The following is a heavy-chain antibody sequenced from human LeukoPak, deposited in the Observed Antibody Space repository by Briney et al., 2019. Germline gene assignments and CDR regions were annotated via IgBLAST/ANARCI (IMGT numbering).Heavy chain of an antibody. CDR2: IRGTGGSA. CDR3: VPLKGDIAVVVY. Sequence: GGSLRLSCAASGFTFSSYAMSWVRQAPGKGLEWVSTIRGTGGSAHYADPVKGRFTISRDNSKNTLYLQMNSLRVEDTAVYYCVPLKGDIAVVVYWGQGTLVTVSS. CDR1: GFTFSSYA. D-gene: IGHD2-15*01. J-gene: IGHJ4*02. V-gene: IGHV3-23*01.